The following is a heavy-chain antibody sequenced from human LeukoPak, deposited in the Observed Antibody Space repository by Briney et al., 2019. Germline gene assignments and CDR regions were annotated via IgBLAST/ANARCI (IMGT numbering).Heavy chain of an antibody. J-gene: IGHJ4*02. CDR3: ASSYSYGPLDY. D-gene: IGHD5-18*01. CDR2: IYYSGST. CDR1: GGSISSSSYY. V-gene: IGHV4-39*01. Sequence: SETLSLACTVSGGSISSSSYYWGWIRQPPGEGLEWIGSIYYSGSTYYNPSLKSRVTISVDTSKNQFSLKLSSVTAADTAVYYCASSYSYGPLDYWGQGTLVTVSS.